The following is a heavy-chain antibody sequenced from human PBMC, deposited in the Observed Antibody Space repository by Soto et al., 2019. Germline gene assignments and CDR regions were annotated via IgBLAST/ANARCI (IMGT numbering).Heavy chain of an antibody. Sequence: PSETLSLTCTVSGASISDSSYFWGWIRQPPGKGLEWIGYIYYSGSTYYNPSLKSRVTISVDTSKNQFSLKLSSVTAADTAVYYCARSIAAAGMDVAWFDPWGQGTLVTVSS. D-gene: IGHD6-13*01. CDR1: GASISDSSYF. CDR2: IYYSGST. V-gene: IGHV4-30-4*08. CDR3: ARSIAAAGMDVAWFDP. J-gene: IGHJ5*02.